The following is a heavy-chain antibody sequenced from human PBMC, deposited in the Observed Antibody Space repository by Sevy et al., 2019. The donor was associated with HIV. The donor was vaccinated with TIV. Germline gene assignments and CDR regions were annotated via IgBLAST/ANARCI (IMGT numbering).Heavy chain of an antibody. D-gene: IGHD3-10*01. J-gene: IGHJ3*02. V-gene: IGHV3-23*01. CDR1: GFTFRNYV. CDR3: AKRVAGALAALDI. Sequence: GGSLRLSCAASGFTFRNYVMNWVRQPPGKGLEWVPVIRDGGGTTYYADSVKGRFTISRDDSKSTLYLQMNSLRVEDTAVYFCAKRVAGALAALDIWGQGTMVTVSS. CDR2: IRDGGGTT.